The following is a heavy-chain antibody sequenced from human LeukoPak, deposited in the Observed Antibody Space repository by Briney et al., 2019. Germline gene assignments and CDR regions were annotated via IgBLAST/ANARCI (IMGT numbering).Heavy chain of an antibody. V-gene: IGHV3-23*01. Sequence: PGGSLRLSCAASGFTFSSYAMSWVSQAPGKGLEWVSAISGSGGSTYYADSVKGRFTISRDNSKNTLYLQMNSLRAEDTAVYYCAKDIRISCACFDYWGQGTLVTVSS. CDR1: GFTFSSYA. D-gene: IGHD2-15*01. CDR3: AKDIRISCACFDY. CDR2: ISGSGGST. J-gene: IGHJ4*02.